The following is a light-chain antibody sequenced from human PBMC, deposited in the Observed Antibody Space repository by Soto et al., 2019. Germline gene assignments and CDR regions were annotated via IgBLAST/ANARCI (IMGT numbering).Light chain of an antibody. Sequence: EILLTQSPGTLSLSPGERATLSCRASQSVRNNYLAWYQQKPGQAPRLLIHGASGRATGIPDRFSRSGSVTDFTLTISRLEPEDFAVYFCQQYGASPYTFGQGTKLDI. CDR2: GAS. J-gene: IGKJ2*01. V-gene: IGKV3-20*01. CDR1: QSVRNNY. CDR3: QQYGASPYT.